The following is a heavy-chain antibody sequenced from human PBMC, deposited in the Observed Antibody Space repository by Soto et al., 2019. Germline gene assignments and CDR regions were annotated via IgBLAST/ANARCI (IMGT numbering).Heavy chain of an antibody. V-gene: IGHV1-18*01. CDR1: GGTFSSYA. CDR3: ARESPEVEMATTSGDY. D-gene: IGHD5-12*01. J-gene: IGHJ4*02. Sequence: GASVKVSCKASGGTFSSYAISWVRQAPGQGLEWMGGISAYNGTTNYAQKLQGRVTMTADASTSTAYMELRSLRSDDTAVYYCARESPEVEMATTSGDYWGQGTLVTVSS. CDR2: ISAYNGTT.